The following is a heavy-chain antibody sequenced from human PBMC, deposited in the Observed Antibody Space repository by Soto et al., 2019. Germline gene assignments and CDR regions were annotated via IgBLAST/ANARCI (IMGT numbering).Heavy chain of an antibody. J-gene: IGHJ4*02. D-gene: IGHD3-9*01. CDR2: ISSSGATI. CDR1: GLTFTGYE. V-gene: IGHV3-48*03. Sequence: GGSLRLSCAASGLTFTGYEINWVRQSPGKGLEWVAYISSSGATIYYTESVRGRFTISRDNAKNSVYLQMNSLRAEDTAVYYCARAELRYFDWSPSTYWGQGTPVTVSS. CDR3: ARAELRYFDWSPSTY.